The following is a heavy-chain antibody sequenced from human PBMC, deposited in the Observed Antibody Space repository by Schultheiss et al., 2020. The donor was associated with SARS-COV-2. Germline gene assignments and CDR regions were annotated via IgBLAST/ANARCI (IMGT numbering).Heavy chain of an antibody. CDR2: IWYDGSNK. V-gene: IGHV3-30*07. Sequence: GGSLRLSCAASGFTFSSYAMHWVRQAPGKGLEWVAVIWYDGSNKYYADSVKGRFTISRDNSKNTLYLQMNSLRAEDTAVYYCARDAYDFWSGYFLWYYYMDVWGKGTTVTVSS. CDR1: GFTFSSYA. CDR3: ARDAYDFWSGYFLWYYYMDV. D-gene: IGHD3-3*01. J-gene: IGHJ6*03.